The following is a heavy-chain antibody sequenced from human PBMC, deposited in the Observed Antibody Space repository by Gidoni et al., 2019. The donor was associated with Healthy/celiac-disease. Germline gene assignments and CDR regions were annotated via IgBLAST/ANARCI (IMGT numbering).Heavy chain of an antibody. V-gene: IGHV3-15*01. Sequence: EVQLVESGGGLVKPGGSLRLSCAASGFTFSNAWMSWVRQAPGKGLEWVGRIKSKTDGGTTDYAAPVKGRFTISRDDSKNTLYLQMNSLKTEDTAVYYCTTDHDDYLGGAGVDYWGQGTLVTVSS. CDR1: GFTFSNAW. CDR2: IKSKTDGGTT. J-gene: IGHJ4*02. D-gene: IGHD4-17*01. CDR3: TTDHDDYLGGAGVDY.